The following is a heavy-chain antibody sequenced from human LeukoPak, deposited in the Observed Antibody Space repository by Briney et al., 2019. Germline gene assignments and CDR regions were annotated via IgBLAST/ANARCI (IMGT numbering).Heavy chain of an antibody. J-gene: IGHJ4*02. Sequence: PSETLSLTCTVSGGSISSYYWSWIRQPPGKGLEWIGYIHYSGTTNYNPSLKSRVTISVDTSKNQFSLKLSSVTAADTAVYYCASLIAAAGTSVKDYWGQGTLVTVSS. CDR3: ASLIAAAGTSVKDY. CDR2: IHYSGTT. D-gene: IGHD6-13*01. V-gene: IGHV4-59*12. CDR1: GGSISSYY.